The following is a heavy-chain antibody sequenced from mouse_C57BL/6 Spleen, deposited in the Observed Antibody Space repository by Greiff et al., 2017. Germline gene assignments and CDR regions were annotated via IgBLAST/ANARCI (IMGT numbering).Heavy chain of an antibody. Sequence: EVKVVESGGGLVKPGGSLKLSCAASGFTFSDYGMHWVRQAPEKGLEWVAYISSGSSTIYYADTVKGRFTISRDNAKNTLFLQMTSLRAEDTAMYYCATLGRAYWGQGTLVTVSA. D-gene: IGHD4-1*01. CDR1: GFTFSDYG. J-gene: IGHJ3*01. V-gene: IGHV5-17*01. CDR3: ATLGRAY. CDR2: ISSGSSTI.